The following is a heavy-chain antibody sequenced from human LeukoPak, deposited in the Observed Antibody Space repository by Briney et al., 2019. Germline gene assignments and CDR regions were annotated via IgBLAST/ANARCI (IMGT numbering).Heavy chain of an antibody. CDR2: IYYSGST. V-gene: IGHV4-39*01. CDR1: GGSISSSSYY. J-gene: IGHJ5*02. Sequence: SETLSLTCTVSGGSISSSSYYWGWIRQPPGKGLEWIWSIYYSGSTYYNPSLKSRVTISVDTSKNHFSLKLSSVTAADTAVYYCARHSYYYGSGSYPTNWFDPWGQGTLVTVSS. D-gene: IGHD3-10*01. CDR3: ARHSYYYGSGSYPTNWFDP.